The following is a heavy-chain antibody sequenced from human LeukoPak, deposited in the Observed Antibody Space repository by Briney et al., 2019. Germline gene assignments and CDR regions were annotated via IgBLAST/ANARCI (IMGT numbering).Heavy chain of an antibody. CDR3: AKELEWLLS. Sequence: PGGSVTLSCAASGFTFNSYAMRWVPQAPGKGLEWVSAISGSGGSTYYADSVKGRFTISRDNSKNTLYLQMNSLRAEDTAVYYCAKELEWLLSWGQGTLVTVSS. V-gene: IGHV3-23*01. D-gene: IGHD3-3*01. CDR2: ISGSGGST. CDR1: GFTFNSYA. J-gene: IGHJ5*02.